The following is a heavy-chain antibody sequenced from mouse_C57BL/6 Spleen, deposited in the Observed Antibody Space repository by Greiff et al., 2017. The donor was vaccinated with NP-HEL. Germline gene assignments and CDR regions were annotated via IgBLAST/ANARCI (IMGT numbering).Heavy chain of an antibody. Sequence: QVQLQQSGAELARPGASVKLSCKASGYTFTSYGISWVKQRTGQGLEWIGEIYPRSGNTYYNEKFKGKATLPADKSSSTAYMELRSLTSEDSAVYFCARRAYGSGGYFDVWGTGTTVTVAS. CDR2: IYPRSGNT. D-gene: IGHD1-1*01. V-gene: IGHV1-81*01. CDR1: GYTFTSYG. CDR3: ARRAYGSGGYFDV. J-gene: IGHJ1*03.